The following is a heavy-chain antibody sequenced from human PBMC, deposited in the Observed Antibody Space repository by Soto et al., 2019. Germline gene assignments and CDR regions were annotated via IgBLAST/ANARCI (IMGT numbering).Heavy chain of an antibody. CDR2: MNPYTGNT. J-gene: IGHJ6*03. D-gene: IGHD6-6*01. Sequence: QVQLVQSGAEVKKPGASVKVSCKASGYSFTSHDINWVRQATGQGLEWMGWMNPYTGNTGYAQKFQGRVSMTTNPSVITAYMELSSLRSEDTALYYCTKGPSGTLKNPYYYYIDEWGKGTTVTVSS. CDR3: TKGPSGTLKNPYYYYIDE. V-gene: IGHV1-8*01. CDR1: GYSFTSHD.